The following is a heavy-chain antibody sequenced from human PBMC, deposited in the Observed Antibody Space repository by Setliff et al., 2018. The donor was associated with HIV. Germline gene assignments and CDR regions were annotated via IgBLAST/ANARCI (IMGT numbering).Heavy chain of an antibody. V-gene: IGHV4-34*01. CDR1: GGPFSGYY. CDR2: VSYSGNT. J-gene: IGHJ4*02. D-gene: IGHD3-22*01. Sequence: PSETLSLTCAVYGGPFSGYYWSWVRQSPGKGLEWIGEVSYSGNTNYNPSLKSRLNISVDKSKNQFSLKVSSVTAADTAVYYCARGDYYDSSGYEGLDSWGQGTLVTVSS. CDR3: ARGDYYDSSGYEGLDS.